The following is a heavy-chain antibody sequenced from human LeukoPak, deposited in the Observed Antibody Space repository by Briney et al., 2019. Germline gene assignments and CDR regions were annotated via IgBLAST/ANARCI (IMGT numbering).Heavy chain of an antibody. CDR2: INHSGST. Sequence: SETLSLTCAVYGGSFSGYYWSWIRQPPGKGLEWIGEINHSGSTNYNPSLKSRVTISVDTSKNQFSLKLSSVTAADTAVYYCARGYDSSGYPSDAFDIWGQGTMVTVSS. CDR3: ARGYDSSGYPSDAFDI. J-gene: IGHJ3*02. D-gene: IGHD3-22*01. V-gene: IGHV4-34*01. CDR1: GGSFSGYY.